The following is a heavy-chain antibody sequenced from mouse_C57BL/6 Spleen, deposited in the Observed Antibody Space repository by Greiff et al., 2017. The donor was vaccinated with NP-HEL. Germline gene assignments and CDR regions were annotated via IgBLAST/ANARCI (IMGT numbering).Heavy chain of an antibody. J-gene: IGHJ2*01. D-gene: IGHD1-1*01. V-gene: IGHV5-4*01. CDR2: ISDGGSYT. Sequence: EVQRVESGGGLVKPGGSLKLSCAASGFTFSSYAMSWVRQTPEKRLEWVATISDGGSYTYYPDNVKGRFTISRDNAKNNLYLQMSHLKSEDTAMYYCARGPLYGSSNFDYWGQGTTLTVSS. CDR1: GFTFSSYA. CDR3: ARGPLYGSSNFDY.